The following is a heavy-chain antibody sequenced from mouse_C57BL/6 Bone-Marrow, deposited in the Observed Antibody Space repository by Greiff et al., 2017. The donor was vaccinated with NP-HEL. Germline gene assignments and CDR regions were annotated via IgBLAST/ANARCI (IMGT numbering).Heavy chain of an antibody. V-gene: IGHV1-76*01. CDR2: IYPGSGNT. Sequence: QVQLKQSGAELVRPGASVKLSCKASGYTFTDYYINWVKQRPGQGLEWIARIYPGSGNTYYNEKFKGKATLTAEKSSSTAYMQLSSLTSEDSAVYFCAREGPFTYFDYWGQGTTLTVSS. CDR1: GYTFTDYY. D-gene: IGHD3-3*01. CDR3: AREGPFTYFDY. J-gene: IGHJ2*01.